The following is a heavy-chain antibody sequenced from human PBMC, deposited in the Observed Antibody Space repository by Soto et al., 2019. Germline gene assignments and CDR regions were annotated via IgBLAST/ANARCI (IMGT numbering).Heavy chain of an antibody. CDR1: GFSFTNYY. V-gene: IGHV1-2*02. CDR3: AREGMFHYETADYYPSNYGLDV. D-gene: IGHD3-9*01. Sequence: QELLMQSGADMKKPGASVKVSCTSSGFSFTNYYLHWVRQAPGQGPERMGCIFPKSGGTRSAQRFRDRLTLTTDTSSTTAYLELTSLSPDDTAIYFCAREGMFHYETADYYPSNYGLDVWGQGTTVTVPS. J-gene: IGHJ6*02. CDR2: IFPKSGGT.